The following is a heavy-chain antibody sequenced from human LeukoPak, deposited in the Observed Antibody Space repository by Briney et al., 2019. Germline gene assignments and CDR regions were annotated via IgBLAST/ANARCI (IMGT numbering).Heavy chain of an antibody. V-gene: IGHV4-59*01. CDR2: IYSSGST. Sequence: SETLSLTCTVSRGSFSSYYWSRIRQPPGKGLEWIGHIYSSGSTNYNPSLKSRVTISVDTSKNLFSLKLTSVTAADTAVYFCARVTASLSFYYGMDVWGQGTTVTVSS. J-gene: IGHJ6*02. CDR1: RGSFSSYY. D-gene: IGHD2-21*02. CDR3: ARVTASLSFYYGMDV.